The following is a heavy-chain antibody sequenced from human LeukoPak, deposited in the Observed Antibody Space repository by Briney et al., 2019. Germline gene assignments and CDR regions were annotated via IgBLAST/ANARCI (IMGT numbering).Heavy chain of an antibody. J-gene: IGHJ6*03. CDR1: GYSISSGYY. CDR3: ARDGSLNYYYYMDV. V-gene: IGHV4-38-2*02. CDR2: IYYSGST. Sequence: SETLSLTCTVSGYSISSGYYWGWIRQPPGKGLEWIGSIYYSGSTYYNPSLKSRVTISVDTSKNQFSLKLSSVTAADTAVYYGARDGSLNYYYYMDVWGKGTTVTVSS.